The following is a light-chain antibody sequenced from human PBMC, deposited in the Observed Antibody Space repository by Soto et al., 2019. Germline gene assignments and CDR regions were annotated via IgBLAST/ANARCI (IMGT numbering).Light chain of an antibody. J-gene: IGKJ3*01. CDR1: QSVSSSS. V-gene: IGKV3-20*01. CDR3: QQSGTSPFT. Sequence: ENVLTQSPGTLSLSPGERATLSCRASQSVSSSSLAWFQQKPGQAPRLLIYDASSRAAGIPDRFSGSGSGTEFTLTISRLEPEDFAVYYCQQSGTSPFTFGPRTKVDIK. CDR2: DAS.